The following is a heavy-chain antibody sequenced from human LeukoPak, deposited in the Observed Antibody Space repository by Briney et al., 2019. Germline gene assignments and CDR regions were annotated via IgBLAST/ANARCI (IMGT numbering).Heavy chain of an antibody. CDR3: ARGSTLIRGFDY. Sequence: SQTLSLTCTVSGGSISSGDYYWNWIRQHPEKSLEWMGYIFYSGSAYYNPSLKSRVTISVDTSKNQFSLKLSSVTAADTAVYYCARGSTLIRGFDYWGQGNLVTVSS. J-gene: IGHJ4*02. CDR1: GGSISSGDYY. CDR2: IFYSGSA. V-gene: IGHV4-31*03. D-gene: IGHD3-10*01.